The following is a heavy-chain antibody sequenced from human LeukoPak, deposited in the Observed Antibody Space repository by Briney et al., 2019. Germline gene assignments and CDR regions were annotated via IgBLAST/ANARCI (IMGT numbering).Heavy chain of an antibody. CDR2: INPNSGGT. J-gene: IGHJ4*02. CDR1: GYTFTSYG. CDR3: ARDGSGYGLDY. V-gene: IGHV1-2*04. D-gene: IGHD5-12*01. Sequence: ASVKVSCKASGYTFTSYGISWVRQAPGQGLEWMGWINPNSGGTNYAQKFQGWVTMTRDTSISTAYMELSRLRSDDTAVYYCARDGSGYGLDYWGQGTLVTVSS.